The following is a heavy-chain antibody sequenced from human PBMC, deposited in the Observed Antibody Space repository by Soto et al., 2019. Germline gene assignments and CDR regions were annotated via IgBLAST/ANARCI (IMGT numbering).Heavy chain of an antibody. J-gene: IGHJ5*02. CDR1: GGSIRSYY. CDR2: IYNSEST. CDR3: AYGDSPGPIDA. D-gene: IGHD4-17*01. V-gene: IGHV4-59*01. Sequence: SETLSLPCTVWGGSIRSYYWSWIRQPPGKGLEWIGYIYNSESTNYNPSLKSRVTISADVSKNHFSLKMNSVTAADTAVYVCAYGDSPGPIDAWGQGTLVTVSS.